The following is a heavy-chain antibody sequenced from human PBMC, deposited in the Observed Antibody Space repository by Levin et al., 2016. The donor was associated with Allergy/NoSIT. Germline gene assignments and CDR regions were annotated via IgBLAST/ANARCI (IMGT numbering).Heavy chain of an antibody. CDR3: AREGGLGYCSGGSCGADAFDI. CDR1: GFTFSSYS. Sequence: GESLKISCAASGFTFSSYSMNWVRQAPGKGLEWVSSISSSSSYIYYADSVKGRFTISRDNAKNSLYLQMNSLRAEDTAVYYCAREGGLGYCSGGSCGADAFDIWGQGTMVTVSS. CDR2: ISSSSSYI. D-gene: IGHD2-15*01. V-gene: IGHV3-21*01. J-gene: IGHJ3*02.